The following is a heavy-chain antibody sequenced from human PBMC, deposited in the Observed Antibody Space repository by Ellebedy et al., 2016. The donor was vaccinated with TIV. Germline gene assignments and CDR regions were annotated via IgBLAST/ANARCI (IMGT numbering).Heavy chain of an antibody. CDR3: ARHRGRIVGGNGFDY. V-gene: IGHV4-59*08. Sequence: MPSETLSLTCSVSGVSISGHWWSWIRQPPGKGLEWIGYSSYNGNTNYNPSLKSRVTMSVDTSRNQFSLKLSSVTAADTAVYYCARHRGRIVGGNGFDYWGQGTLVTVSS. J-gene: IGHJ4*02. D-gene: IGHD1-26*01. CDR2: SSYNGNT. CDR1: GVSISGHW.